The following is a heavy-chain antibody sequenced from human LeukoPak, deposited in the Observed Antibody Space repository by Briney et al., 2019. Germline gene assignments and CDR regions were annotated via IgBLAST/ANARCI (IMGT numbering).Heavy chain of an antibody. V-gene: IGHV4-39*01. J-gene: IGHJ4*02. D-gene: IGHD3-3*01. CDR2: IYYSGST. CDR1: GRSISSSSYY. Sequence: PSETLSLTCTVSGRSISSSSYYWGWIRQPPGKGLEWIGSIYYSGSTYYNPSLKSRVTISVDTSKNQFSLKLSSVTAADTAVYYCARLGSYDFWSGYLNQYYFDYWGQGTLVTVSS. CDR3: ARLGSYDFWSGYLNQYYFDY.